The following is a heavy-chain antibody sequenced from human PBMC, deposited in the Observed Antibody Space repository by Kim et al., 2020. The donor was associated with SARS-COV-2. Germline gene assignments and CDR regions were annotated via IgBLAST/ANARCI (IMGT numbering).Heavy chain of an antibody. V-gene: IGHV1-2*02. CDR2: GGT. CDR3: ARSSLLDFDY. D-gene: IGHD3-16*02. Sequence: GGTNDAQNFKGRVTMTRDTSIITVYLELTSLRSDDTAVYYCARSSLLDFDYWGQGTLVTVSS. J-gene: IGHJ4*02.